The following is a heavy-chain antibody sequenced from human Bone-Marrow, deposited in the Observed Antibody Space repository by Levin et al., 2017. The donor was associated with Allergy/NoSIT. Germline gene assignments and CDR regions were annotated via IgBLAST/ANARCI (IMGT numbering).Heavy chain of an antibody. V-gene: IGHV3-30*04. J-gene: IGHJ4*02. CDR1: EFIFSRYP. CDR2: MSNDGNFK. D-gene: IGHD3-10*01. Sequence: GGSLRLSCAASEFIFSRYPMHWVRQAPGKGLEWVAVMSNDGNFKSYADSVKGRFTISRDNSEDTLYLQMNSLRPEDTGVYFCTRGAGSYPWAVFDHLGQGTLVTVSS. CDR3: TRGAGSYPWAVFDH.